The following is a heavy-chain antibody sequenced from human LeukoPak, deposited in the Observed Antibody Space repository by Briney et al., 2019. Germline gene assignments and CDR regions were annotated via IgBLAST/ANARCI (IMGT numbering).Heavy chain of an antibody. D-gene: IGHD2-2*02. Sequence: GGSLRLSCAASGFTFSSYAMHRVRQAPGKGLEWVAVISYDGSNKYYADSVKGRFTISRDNSKNTLYLQMNSLRAEETAVYYCASGYCSSTSCYIRYYYGMDVWGQGTTVTVSS. CDR1: GFTFSSYA. CDR2: ISYDGSNK. V-gene: IGHV3-30-3*01. J-gene: IGHJ6*02. CDR3: ASGYCSSTSCYIRYYYGMDV.